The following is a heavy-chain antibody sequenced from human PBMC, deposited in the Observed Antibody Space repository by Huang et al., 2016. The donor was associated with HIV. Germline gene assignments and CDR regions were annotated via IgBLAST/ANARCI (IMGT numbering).Heavy chain of an antibody. CDR2: INPNGDYR. Sequence: VQLVQSGAEVKKPGTPVKVSCKNSGYTFTAYYMHWARQAPGKGLEVMGWINPNGDYRHYAQKFQGRVTMTTDTSVSTAYMELTSLTSDDTAVYYCTSAPGDYWGQGTRVTVSS. V-gene: IGHV1-2*02. CDR1: GYTFTAYY. CDR3: TSAPGDY. J-gene: IGHJ4*02.